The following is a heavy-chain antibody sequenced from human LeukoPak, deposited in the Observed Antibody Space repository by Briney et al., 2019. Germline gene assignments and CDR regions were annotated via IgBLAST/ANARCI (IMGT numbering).Heavy chain of an antibody. CDR1: GYTFTGYY. J-gene: IGHJ6*03. CDR3: ARPWYYYGSGSHYYYMDV. CDR2: INPNSGGT. V-gene: IGHV1-2*02. D-gene: IGHD3-10*01. Sequence: ASVTVSCKPSGYTFTGYYMHWVRQAPGQGLEWMGWINPNSGGTNYAQKFQGRVTMTRDTSISTAYMELSRLRSDDTAVYYCARPWYYYGSGSHYYYMDVWGKGTTVTVSS.